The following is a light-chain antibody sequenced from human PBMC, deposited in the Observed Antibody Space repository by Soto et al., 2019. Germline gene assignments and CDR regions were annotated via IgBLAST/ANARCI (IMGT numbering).Light chain of an antibody. V-gene: IGKV3-20*01. J-gene: IGKJ1*01. CDR1: QSVRNNY. CDR3: QQYGSSGT. CDR2: GAS. Sequence: EIVLTQSPGTLSLSPGERATLSCRASQSVRNNYLAWYQQKPGQAPRLLIYGASNRATGIPDRCSGSGSGTDFTLTISRLEPEDFAVYYCQQYGSSGTFGQGTKVDIK.